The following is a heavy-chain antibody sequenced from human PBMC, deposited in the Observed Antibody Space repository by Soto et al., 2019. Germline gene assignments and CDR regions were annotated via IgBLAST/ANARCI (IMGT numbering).Heavy chain of an antibody. CDR2: IIPIFGTA. CDR1: GGTFSSYA. Sequence: SVKVSCKASGGTFSSYAISWVRQAPGQGLEWMGGIIPIFGTANYAQKFQGRVTITADESTSTTYMELSSLRSEDTAVYYCARPLYSSSWYDAFDIWGQGTMVTVSS. CDR3: ARPLYSSSWYDAFDI. J-gene: IGHJ3*02. D-gene: IGHD6-13*01. V-gene: IGHV1-69*13.